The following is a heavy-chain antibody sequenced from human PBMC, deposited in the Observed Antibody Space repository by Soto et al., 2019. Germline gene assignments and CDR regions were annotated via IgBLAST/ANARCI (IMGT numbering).Heavy chain of an antibody. CDR2: IYSGGGT. J-gene: IGHJ2*01. V-gene: IGHV3-53*01. CDR3: ARRIAAAALRDWYFDL. D-gene: IGHD6-13*01. Sequence: EVQLVESGGGLIQPGGSLRLSCAASGFAVSNNYVSWVRQAPGKGLEWVSVIYSGGGTYYADSVKGRFTISRDNSKNTLYLQMNILRAEDTAVYYCARRIAAAALRDWYFDLWGRGTLVTVSS. CDR1: GFAVSNNY.